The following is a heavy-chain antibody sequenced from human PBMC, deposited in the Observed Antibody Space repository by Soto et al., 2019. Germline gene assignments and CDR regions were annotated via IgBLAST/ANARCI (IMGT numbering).Heavy chain of an antibody. Sequence: EVQLLESWGGLVQPGGSLRLSCAASGFTFSSYAMSWVRHAPGKGLEWVSAISGSGGSTYYADSVKGRFTISRDNTKNTLYLQMNSLRAEDTAVYYCAKDLFVLVPAAMGPAFDYWGQGTLVTVSS. CDR3: AKDLFVLVPAAMGPAFDY. J-gene: IGHJ4*02. CDR1: GFTFSSYA. V-gene: IGHV3-23*01. D-gene: IGHD2-2*01. CDR2: ISGSGGST.